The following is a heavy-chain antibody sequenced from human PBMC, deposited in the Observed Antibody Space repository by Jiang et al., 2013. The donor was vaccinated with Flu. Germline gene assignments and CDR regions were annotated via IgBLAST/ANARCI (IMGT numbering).Heavy chain of an antibody. CDR1: GDSVSNNRYY. V-gene: IGHV4-39*01. CDR2: IFYSGST. Sequence: GLVKPSETLSLTCSVSGDSVSNNRYYWGWIRQPPGRGLEWIGSIFYSGSTSYNPSLKNRVAISVDTSKNQFSLSLNSVTAADTGVYFCARLVIAITRDAEYFQYWGQGTLVTVSS. CDR3: ARLVIAITRDAEYFQY. D-gene: IGHD2-21*01. J-gene: IGHJ1*01.